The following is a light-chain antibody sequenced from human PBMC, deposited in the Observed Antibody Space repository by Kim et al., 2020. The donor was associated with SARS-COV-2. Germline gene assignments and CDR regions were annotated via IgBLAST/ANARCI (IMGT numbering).Light chain of an antibody. CDR3: QAWDSSTVV. J-gene: IGLJ2*01. Sequence: VYPGQTASITCSGDKLGDKYACLYQQKPGQSPVLVIYEDRKRPSGIPERFSGSNSGNTATLTISGTQAMDEADYYCQAWDSSTVVFGGGTQLTVL. CDR1: KLGDKY. CDR2: EDR. V-gene: IGLV3-1*01.